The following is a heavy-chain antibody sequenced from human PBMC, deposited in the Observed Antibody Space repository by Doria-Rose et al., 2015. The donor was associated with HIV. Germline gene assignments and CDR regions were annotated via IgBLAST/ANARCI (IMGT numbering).Heavy chain of an antibody. Sequence: SGAEVKKPGASVKVSCKTSGYTFTGDYIHWVRQAPGQGLEWVGWINPHSGGTNYAQKFQGMVTMTRDTSVSTVYIELSRLRSDDTAVYYCARGRNYFDYWGQGTLVTVSS. CDR2: INPHSGGT. J-gene: IGHJ4*02. CDR3: ARGRNYFDY. V-gene: IGHV1-2*02. CDR1: GYTFTGDY.